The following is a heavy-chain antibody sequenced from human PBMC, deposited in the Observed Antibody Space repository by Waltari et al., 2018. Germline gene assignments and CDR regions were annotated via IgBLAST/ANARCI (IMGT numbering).Heavy chain of an antibody. CDR2: INGDGYGI. CDR1: GCTFTDYR. Sequence: EVQLLEAAGDLVQPGGALRLSSAASGCTFTDYRLHFVRQAPGKGVVWVARINGDGYGITYSDSVQGRFTISRDNTKNTVYLQLNSLRADDTAVYYCARKGGRGYTYGPFYFDSWGRGTLVTVSS. D-gene: IGHD5-18*01. CDR3: ARKGGRGYTYGPFYFDS. V-gene: IGHV3-74*01. J-gene: IGHJ4*02.